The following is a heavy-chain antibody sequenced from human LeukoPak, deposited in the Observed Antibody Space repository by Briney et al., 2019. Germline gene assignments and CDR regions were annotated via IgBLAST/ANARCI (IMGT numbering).Heavy chain of an antibody. Sequence: GGSLRLSCAASGFTFSSFAISWVRQGPGKGLEWVASISGRGDGTSYADSVKGRFTISRDNTKNTLYLQMNSLRAEDTAVYYCAKAEYSSSTTCYAFDVWGQGTMVTVSS. V-gene: IGHV3-23*01. CDR2: ISGRGDGT. CDR3: AKAEYSSSTTCYAFDV. CDR1: GFTFSSFA. D-gene: IGHD2-2*01. J-gene: IGHJ3*01.